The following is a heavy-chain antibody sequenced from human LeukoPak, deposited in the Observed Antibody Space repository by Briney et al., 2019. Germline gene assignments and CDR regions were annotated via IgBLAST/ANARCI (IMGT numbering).Heavy chain of an antibody. V-gene: IGHV1-2*02. J-gene: IGHJ4*02. CDR2: INPNSGGT. CDR1: GYTFTAYY. D-gene: IGHD2-2*01. CDR3: ARGVDTPQGMPYFDY. Sequence: GASVKVSRKASGYTFTAYYMHWVRQAPGQGLEWMGWINPNSGGTNYAQKFQGRVTMTRDTSISTAYMELSRLSSDDTAVYYCARGVDTPQGMPYFDYWGQGTLVTVSS.